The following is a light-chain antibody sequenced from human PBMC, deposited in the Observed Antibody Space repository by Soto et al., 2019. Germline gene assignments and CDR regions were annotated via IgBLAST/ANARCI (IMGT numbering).Light chain of an antibody. J-gene: IGKJ4*01. CDR3: QYYNNWLAT. CDR2: AAS. CDR1: QSVHSSY. V-gene: IGKV3-15*01. Sequence: EIVLTQSPGTLSLSPGETATLSCRASQSVHSSYLAWYQKKPGQAPRLLIYAASTRATGVSARFSGSGSGTEFTLTISSLQSEDFTIYYCQYYNNWLATFGGGTKVDIK.